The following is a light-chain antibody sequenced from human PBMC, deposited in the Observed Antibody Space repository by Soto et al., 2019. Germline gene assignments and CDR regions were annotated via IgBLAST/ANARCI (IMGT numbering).Light chain of an antibody. CDR1: SCDIGGYDY. V-gene: IGLV2-8*01. Sequence: QSALTQPPSASGSPGQSVTISCTGTSCDIGGYDYVSWYQQHPGKAPKLMIYEVTKRPLGVPDRFSGSKSGNTASLTVSGLQAEDEADYYCSSYAGSNNPDVFGTGTKVTVL. CDR2: EVT. J-gene: IGLJ1*01. CDR3: SSYAGSNNPDV.